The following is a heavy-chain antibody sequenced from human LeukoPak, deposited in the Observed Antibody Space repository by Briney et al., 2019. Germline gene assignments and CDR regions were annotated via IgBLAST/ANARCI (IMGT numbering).Heavy chain of an antibody. V-gene: IGHV3-74*01. J-gene: IGHJ6*03. CDR1: GFTFSSYW. Sequence: GGSLRLSCAASGFTFSSYWMHWVRQSPGKGLVWVSRINSDGSSTSYADSVKGRFTISRDNAKNTLYLQMNSLRAEDTAVYYCAKPLLWYGELDYMDVWGKGTTVTVSS. CDR2: INSDGSST. D-gene: IGHD3-10*01. CDR3: AKPLLWYGELDYMDV.